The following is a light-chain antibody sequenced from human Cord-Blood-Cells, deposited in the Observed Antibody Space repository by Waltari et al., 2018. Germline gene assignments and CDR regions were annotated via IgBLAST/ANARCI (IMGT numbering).Light chain of an antibody. J-gene: IGKJ1*01. CDR1: QGISSY. CDR3: QQLNSYPPT. CDR2: AAS. V-gene: IGKV1-9*01. Sequence: DIPLTQSPSFLSASVGDRVTITCRASQGISSYLAWYQQKPGKAPKLLIYAASTLQSGVPSRFSGSGSGTEFTLTISSLQHEDFATYYCQQLNSYPPTFGQGTKVEIK.